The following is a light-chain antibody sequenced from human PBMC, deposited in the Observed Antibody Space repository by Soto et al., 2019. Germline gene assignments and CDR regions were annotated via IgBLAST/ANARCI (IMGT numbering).Light chain of an antibody. V-gene: IGLV2-14*03. CDR1: SSDVGAYIY. J-gene: IGLJ1*01. CDR2: EVN. CDR3: SAYSDIDTKV. Sequence: QSVLTQPASVSGSPGQSITISCGGTSSDVGAYIYVSWYQQFPGKAPTLILYEVNNRPSGVSNRFSGSKSGTTASLTISGLQPEDEADYYCSAYSDIDTKVFGTGTKVTVL.